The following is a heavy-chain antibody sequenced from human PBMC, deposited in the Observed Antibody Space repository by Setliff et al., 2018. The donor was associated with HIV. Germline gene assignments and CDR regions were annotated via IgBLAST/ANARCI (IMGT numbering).Heavy chain of an antibody. V-gene: IGHV3-53*01. D-gene: IGHD3-22*01. CDR2: IYSGGST. CDR3: AKDLVYYDSSGDLDY. J-gene: IGHJ4*02. Sequence: SLRLSCAASGFTVSSNYMSWVRQAPGKGLEWVSVIYSGGSTYYADSVKGRFTISRDNSKNTLYLQMNSLRAEDTAVYYCAKDLVYYDSSGDLDYWGQGTLVTVSS. CDR1: GFTVSSNY.